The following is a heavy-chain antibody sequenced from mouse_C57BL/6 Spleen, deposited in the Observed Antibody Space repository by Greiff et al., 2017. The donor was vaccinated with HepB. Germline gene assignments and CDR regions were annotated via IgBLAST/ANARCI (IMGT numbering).Heavy chain of an antibody. CDR1: GFTFSSYA. CDR3: AREGTYDGYSAWFAY. J-gene: IGHJ3*01. Sequence: EVQVVESGGGLVKPGGSLKLSCAASGFTFSSYAMSWVRQTPEKRLEWVATISDGGSYTYYPDNVKGRFTISRDNAKNNLYLQMSHLKSEDTAMYYCAREGTYDGYSAWFAYWGQGTLVTVSA. CDR2: ISDGGSYT. V-gene: IGHV5-4*01. D-gene: IGHD2-3*01.